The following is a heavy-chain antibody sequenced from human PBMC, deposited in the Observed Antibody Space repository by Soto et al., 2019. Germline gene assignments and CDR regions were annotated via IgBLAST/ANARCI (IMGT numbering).Heavy chain of an antibody. J-gene: IGHJ6*03. CDR3: ARRFKKSLPADYGDYYYYYYMDV. Sequence: PSETLSLTCTVSGGSISSYYWSWIRQPPGKGLEWIGYIYYSGSTNYNPSLKSRVTISVDTSKNQFSLKLSSVTAADTAVYYCARRFKKSLPADYGDYYYYYYMDVWGKGTTVTVSS. V-gene: IGHV4-59*08. D-gene: IGHD4-17*01. CDR1: GGSISSYY. CDR2: IYYSGST.